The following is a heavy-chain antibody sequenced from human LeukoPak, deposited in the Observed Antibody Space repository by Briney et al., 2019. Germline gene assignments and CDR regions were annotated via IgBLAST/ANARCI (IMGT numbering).Heavy chain of an antibody. CDR3: ARGRELLDAFDI. V-gene: IGHV4-59*01. Sequence: SETLSLTCTVSGGSISSYYWSWIRQPPGKGLEWIGYISYSGSTNYNPSLKSRVTISIDTSKNQFSLKLSSVTAADTAVYYCARGRELLDAFDIWGQGTMVTVSS. CDR1: GGSISSYY. J-gene: IGHJ3*02. CDR2: ISYSGST. D-gene: IGHD1-26*01.